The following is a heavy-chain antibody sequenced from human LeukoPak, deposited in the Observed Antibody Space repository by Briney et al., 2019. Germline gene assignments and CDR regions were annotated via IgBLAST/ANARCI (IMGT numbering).Heavy chain of an antibody. CDR2: ISSSSSYI. CDR3: ASYCSSTSCYALGGSLNYFDY. CDR1: GFTFSSYS. V-gene: IGHV3-21*01. Sequence: GGSLRLSCAASGFTFSSYSLNWVRQAPGKGLEWVSSISSSSSYINYADSVKGRFTISRDNAKNSLYLQMNSLRAEDTAVYYCASYCSSTSCYALGGSLNYFDYWGQGTLVTVSS. D-gene: IGHD2-2*01. J-gene: IGHJ4*02.